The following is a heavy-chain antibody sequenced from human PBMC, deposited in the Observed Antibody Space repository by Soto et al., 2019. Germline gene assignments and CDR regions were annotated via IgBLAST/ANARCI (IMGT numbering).Heavy chain of an antibody. CDR3: AKEEVSTRLLIDY. CDR1: GFTFSSYG. Sequence: GGSLRLSCAASGFTFSSYGMHWVRQAPGKGLEWVAVISYDGSNKYYADSVKGRFTISRDNSKNTLYLQMNSLRAEDTAVYYCAKEEVSTRLLIDYWGQGTLVTVSS. V-gene: IGHV3-30*18. D-gene: IGHD1-20*01. CDR2: ISYDGSNK. J-gene: IGHJ4*02.